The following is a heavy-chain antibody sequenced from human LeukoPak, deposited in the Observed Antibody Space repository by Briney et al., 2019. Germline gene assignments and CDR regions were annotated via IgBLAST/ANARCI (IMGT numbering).Heavy chain of an antibody. Sequence: GSLRLSCAASGFTFSNYAMRWVRQAPGKGLDWVSAIGSSGGDTFYADSVKGRFTISRDNSKNTLSLQMNSLRAEDTAVYYCARVFQSSMDVWGKGTTVTVSS. V-gene: IGHV3-23*01. J-gene: IGHJ6*03. CDR3: ARVFQSSMDV. CDR1: GFTFSNYA. CDR2: IGSSGGDT.